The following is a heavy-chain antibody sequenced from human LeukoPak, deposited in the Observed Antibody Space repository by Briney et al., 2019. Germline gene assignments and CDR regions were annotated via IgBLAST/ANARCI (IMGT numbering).Heavy chain of an antibody. D-gene: IGHD3-9*01. CDR2: IYSGGST. CDR1: GFTFSSNY. J-gene: IGHJ5*02. Sequence: GGSLRLSCAASGFTFSSNYMSWVRQAPGKGLEWVSVIYSGGSTYYADSVKGRFTISRDNSKNTLYLQMNSLRAEDTAVYYCARENILTGYYNFNWFDPWGQGTLVTVSS. V-gene: IGHV3-66*01. CDR3: ARENILTGYYNFNWFDP.